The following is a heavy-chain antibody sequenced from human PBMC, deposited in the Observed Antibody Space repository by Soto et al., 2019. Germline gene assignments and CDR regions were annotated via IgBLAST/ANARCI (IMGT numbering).Heavy chain of an antibody. CDR3: ASVESDCSGGSCYTFDY. CDR2: MNPNSGNT. V-gene: IGHV1-8*01. J-gene: IGHJ4*02. D-gene: IGHD2-15*01. Sequence: QVQLVQSGAEVKKPGASVKVSCKASGYTFTSYDINWVRQATGQGLEWMGWMNPNSGNTGYAQKFQGRVTMTSNTSISTAYMELSSLSSEYTAAYYCASVESDCSGGSCYTFDYWGQGTLVTVSS. CDR1: GYTFTSYD.